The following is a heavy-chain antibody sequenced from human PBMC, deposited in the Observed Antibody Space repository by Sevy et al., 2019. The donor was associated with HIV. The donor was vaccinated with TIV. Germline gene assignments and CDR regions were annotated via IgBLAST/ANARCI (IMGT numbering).Heavy chain of an antibody. V-gene: IGHV3-15*01. CDR3: ITDPGYRGYDEEVINYYYYGMDV. Sequence: GGSLRLSCAASGFTFSSAWMSWVRQAPGKGLEWVGRIKSKIDGGAIDYAAPVKGRFSISRKDSKNTVYLQINSLKTEDTAVYYCITDPGYRGYDEEVINYYYYGMDVWGQGTTVTVSS. J-gene: IGHJ6*02. CDR1: GFTFSSAW. CDR2: IKSKIDGGAI. D-gene: IGHD5-12*01.